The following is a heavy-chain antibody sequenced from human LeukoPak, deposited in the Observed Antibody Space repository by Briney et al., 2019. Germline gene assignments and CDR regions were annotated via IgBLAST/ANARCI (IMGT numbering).Heavy chain of an antibody. CDR2: ISGSGGST. V-gene: IGHV3-23*01. CDR1: GFTFSSYA. J-gene: IGHJ4*02. D-gene: IGHD4-17*01. Sequence: GGSLRLSCAASGFTFSSYAMSWVRQAPGKGLEWVSAISGSGGSTYYADSVKGRFTISRDNSKNTLYLQMNSLRAEDTAVYYCARHDDYGDYFDYWGQGTLVTVSS. CDR3: ARHDDYGDYFDY.